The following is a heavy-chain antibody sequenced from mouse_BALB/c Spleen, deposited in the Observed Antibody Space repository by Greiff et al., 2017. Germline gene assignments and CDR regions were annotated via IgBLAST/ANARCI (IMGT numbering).Heavy chain of an antibody. Sequence: DVKLQESGPGLVKPSQSLSLTCTVTGYSITSDYAWNWIRQFPGNKLEWMGYISYSGSTSYNPSLKSRISITRDTSKNQFFLQLNSVTTEDTATYYCAIYGNYAMDYWGQGTSVTVSS. CDR1: GYSITSDYA. J-gene: IGHJ4*01. V-gene: IGHV3-2*02. CDR3: AIYGNYAMDY. CDR2: ISYSGST. D-gene: IGHD2-1*01.